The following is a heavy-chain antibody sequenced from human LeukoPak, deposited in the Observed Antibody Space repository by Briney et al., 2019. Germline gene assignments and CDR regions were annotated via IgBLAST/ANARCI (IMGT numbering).Heavy chain of an antibody. D-gene: IGHD2-2*01. J-gene: IGHJ4*02. CDR1: GFTFSSYE. V-gene: IGHV3-48*03. CDR3: ATIGPWDCSSTICQRGGLDY. CDR2: ISSSGSTI. Sequence: PGGTLRLSCAASGFTFSSYEINWVRQAPGKGLEWVSYISSSGSTIYYADSVKGRFTISRDNAKNSLYLQMNSLRAEDTALYYCATIGPWDCSSTICQRGGLDYWGQGTLVTVSS.